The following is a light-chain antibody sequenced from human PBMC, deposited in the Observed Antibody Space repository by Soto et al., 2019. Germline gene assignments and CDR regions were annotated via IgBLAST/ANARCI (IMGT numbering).Light chain of an antibody. V-gene: IGKV3-20*01. Sequence: EIVLTQSPGTLSLSPWERATRSCRASQSVSNNYLAWYQQKPGQAPRLLIYGASNRATGIPDRFSGSGSGTDFTLTISRLEPEDFAVYYCQQYGSSGTFGQGTKVDVK. CDR3: QQYGSSGT. J-gene: IGKJ1*01. CDR1: QSVSNNY. CDR2: GAS.